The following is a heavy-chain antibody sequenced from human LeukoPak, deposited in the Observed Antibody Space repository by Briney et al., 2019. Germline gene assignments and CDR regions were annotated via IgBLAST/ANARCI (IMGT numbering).Heavy chain of an antibody. CDR2: ISYSGSA. V-gene: IGHV4-61*01. CDR3: AREAECSGGSCYSYGWFDP. J-gene: IGHJ5*02. CDR1: GGSFSSGLNK. Sequence: SETLSLTCTVSGGSFSSGLNKWSWLRQPPGKELEWIVYISYSGSASYNTSLRSRVTISLDTSTNQFSLTLGYVTAADTAVYYCAREAECSGGSCYSYGWFDPWGQGTQVSVSS. D-gene: IGHD2-15*01.